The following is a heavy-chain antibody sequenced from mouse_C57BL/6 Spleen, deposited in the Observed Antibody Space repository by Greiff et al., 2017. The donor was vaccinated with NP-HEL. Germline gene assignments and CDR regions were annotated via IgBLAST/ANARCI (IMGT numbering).Heavy chain of an antibody. J-gene: IGHJ3*01. CDR3: ASSYDGYYTWFAY. Sequence: QVQLQQSGPGLVQPSQSLSITCTVSGFSLTSYGVHWVRQSPGKGLEWLGVIWSGGSTDYNAAFISRLSISKDNSKSQVFFKMNSLQADDTAIYYCASSYDGYYTWFAYWGQGTLVTVSA. V-gene: IGHV2-2*01. D-gene: IGHD2-3*01. CDR1: GFSLTSYG. CDR2: IWSGGST.